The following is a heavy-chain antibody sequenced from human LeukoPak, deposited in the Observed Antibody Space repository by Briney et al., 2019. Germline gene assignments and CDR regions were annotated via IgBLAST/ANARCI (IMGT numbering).Heavy chain of an antibody. D-gene: IGHD2-21*02. Sequence: TSETLSLTCAVYGGSFSGYYWSWIRQPPGKGLEWIGEINHSGSTYYNPSLNSRVTISVDTSKNQFSLQLNSVTAADTAVYYCARRRLFLAHAFDIWGQGTMVTVSS. CDR2: INHSGST. V-gene: IGHV4-34*01. CDR1: GGSFSGYY. J-gene: IGHJ3*02. CDR3: ARRRLFLAHAFDI.